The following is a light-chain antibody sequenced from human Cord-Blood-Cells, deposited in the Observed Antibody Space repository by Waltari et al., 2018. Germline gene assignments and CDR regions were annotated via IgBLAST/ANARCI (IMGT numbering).Light chain of an antibody. J-gene: IGLJ1*01. V-gene: IGLV2-23*01. Sequence: QSALTQPASVSGSPGQSITISCTGTSSDVGGYNLFSWYQQHPGKAPKLIICEGSKRPSGVSNRFSGSKSGNTASLTISGLQAEDEADYYCCSYAGSSFYVFGPGTKVTVL. CDR1: SSDVGGYNL. CDR3: CSYAGSSFYV. CDR2: EGS.